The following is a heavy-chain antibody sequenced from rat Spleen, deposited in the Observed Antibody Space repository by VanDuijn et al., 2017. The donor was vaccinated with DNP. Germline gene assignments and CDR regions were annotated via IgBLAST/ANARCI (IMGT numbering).Heavy chain of an antibody. J-gene: IGHJ4*01. Sequence: EVQLQESGPGLVKPSQSLSLTCSVTGYSISSSYRWNWIRKFPGNKLEWMGSINSAGTTKYNPSLKSRISITRDTSKNQLFLQVNSVNTEDTATYYCARWPGYNPPYAMDAWGQGTSVTVSS. CDR3: ARWPGYNPPYAMDA. D-gene: IGHD1-4*01. V-gene: IGHV3-3*01. CDR2: INSAGTT. CDR1: GYSISSSYR.